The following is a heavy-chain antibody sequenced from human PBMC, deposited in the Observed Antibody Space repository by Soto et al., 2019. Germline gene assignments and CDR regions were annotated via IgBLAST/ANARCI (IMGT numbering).Heavy chain of an antibody. CDR1: GGSFSGYY. Sequence: SETLSLTCAVYGGSFSGYYWSWIRQPPGKGLEWIGEINHSGSTNYNPSLKSRVTISVDTSKNQFSLKLSSVTAADTAVYYCGREVGYDYIGGSFRKRGDRNHHYHPDVRTQRTT. J-gene: IGHJ6*02. CDR2: INHSGST. V-gene: IGHV4-34*01. D-gene: IGHD3-16*02. CDR3: GREVGYDYIGGSFRKRGDRNHHYHPDV.